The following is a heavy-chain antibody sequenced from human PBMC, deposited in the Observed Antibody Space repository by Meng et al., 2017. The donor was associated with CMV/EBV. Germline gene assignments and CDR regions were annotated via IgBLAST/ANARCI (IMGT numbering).Heavy chain of an antibody. CDR1: GFTFDDYA. CDR2: ISWNSGSI. D-gene: IGHD2-2*01. Sequence: GGSLRLSCAASGFTFDDYAMHWVRQAPGKGLEWVSGISWNSGSIGYADSVKGRFTISRDNAKNSLYLQMNSLRAEDTAVYYCARDGCSSTSCYGWFDPWGQGTLVTVSS. J-gene: IGHJ5*02. CDR3: ARDGCSSTSCYGWFDP. V-gene: IGHV3-9*01.